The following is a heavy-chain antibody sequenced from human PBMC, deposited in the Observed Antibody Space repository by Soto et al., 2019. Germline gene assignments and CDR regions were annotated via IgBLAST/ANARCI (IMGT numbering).Heavy chain of an antibody. J-gene: IGHJ3*02. CDR2: ISGSGGST. Sequence: EVQLLESGGGLVQPGGSLRLSCAASGFTFSSYAMSWVRQAPGKGLEWVSAISGSGGSTYYADSVKGRFTISRDNSKNTLYMQMNSLRAEDTAVYYCAKGMGFTMIVVVPDAFDIWGQGTMVTVSS. CDR3: AKGMGFTMIVVVPDAFDI. CDR1: GFTFSSYA. D-gene: IGHD3-22*01. V-gene: IGHV3-23*01.